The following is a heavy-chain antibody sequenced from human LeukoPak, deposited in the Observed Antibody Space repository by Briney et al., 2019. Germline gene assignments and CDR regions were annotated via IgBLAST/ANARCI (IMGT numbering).Heavy chain of an antibody. CDR1: GGSISSGSYY. CDR3: ARQGMDGETDQYYFDY. Sequence: PSETLSLTCTVSGGSISSGSYYWGWIRQPPGKGLEWIGSIYYSGGTYYNPSLESRVTISVDTSKNQFSLKLSSVTAADTAVYYCARQGMDGETDQYYFDYWGQGTLVTVSS. J-gene: IGHJ4*02. V-gene: IGHV4-39*01. CDR2: IYYSGGT. D-gene: IGHD2-2*03.